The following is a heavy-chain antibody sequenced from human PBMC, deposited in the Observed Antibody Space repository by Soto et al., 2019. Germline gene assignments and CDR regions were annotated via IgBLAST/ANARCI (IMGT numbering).Heavy chain of an antibody. CDR2: ISYDGSNK. CDR3: ARDGEGATRGYYFDY. D-gene: IGHD1-26*01. CDR1: GFTFSSYA. J-gene: IGHJ4*02. Sequence: SLRLSCAASGFTFSSYAMHWVRQAPGKGLEWVAVISYDGSNKYYADSVKGRFTISRDNSKNTLYLQMNSLRAEDTAVYYCARDGEGATRGYYFDYWGQGTLVTVSS. V-gene: IGHV3-30-3*01.